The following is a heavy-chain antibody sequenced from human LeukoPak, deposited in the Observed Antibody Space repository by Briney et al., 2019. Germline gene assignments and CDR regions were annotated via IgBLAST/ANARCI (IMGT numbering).Heavy chain of an antibody. D-gene: IGHD3-3*02. CDR2: IRSKANSYAT. J-gene: IGHJ4*02. Sequence: GGSLRLSCAASGFTFSGSAMHWVRQASGKGLEWVGRIRSKANSYATAYAASVKGRFTISRDDAKNTAYLQMNSLKTEDKAVYYCTPLGIQSGYFDYWGQGTLVTVSS. V-gene: IGHV3-73*01. CDR1: GFTFSGSA. CDR3: TPLGIQSGYFDY.